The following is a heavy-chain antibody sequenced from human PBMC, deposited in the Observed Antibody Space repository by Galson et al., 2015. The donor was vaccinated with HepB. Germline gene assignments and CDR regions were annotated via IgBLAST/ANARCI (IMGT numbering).Heavy chain of an antibody. CDR2: INPNSGGT. CDR3: AREGACSSTSCYTGNWFDP. V-gene: IGHV1-2*04. CDR1: GYTFTGYY. J-gene: IGHJ5*02. D-gene: IGHD2-2*02. Sequence: SVKVSCKASGYTFTGYYMHWVRQAPGQGLEWMGWINPNSGGTNYAQKFQGWVTMTRDTSISTAYMELSRLRSDDTAVYYCAREGACSSTSCYTGNWFDPWGQGTLVTVSS.